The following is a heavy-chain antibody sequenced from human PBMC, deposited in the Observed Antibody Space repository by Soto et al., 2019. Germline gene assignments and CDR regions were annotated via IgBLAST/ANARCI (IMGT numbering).Heavy chain of an antibody. V-gene: IGHV4-39*01. CDR1: GGSISSSSYY. Sequence: TLSLTCTVSGGSISSSSYYWGWIRQPPGKGLEWIGSIYYSGSTYYNPSLKSRVTISVDTSKNQFSLKLSSVTAADTAVYYCARCFSWYGEYYFDYWGQGTLVTVSS. CDR3: ARCFSWYGEYYFDY. J-gene: IGHJ4*02. CDR2: IYYSGST. D-gene: IGHD3-10*01.